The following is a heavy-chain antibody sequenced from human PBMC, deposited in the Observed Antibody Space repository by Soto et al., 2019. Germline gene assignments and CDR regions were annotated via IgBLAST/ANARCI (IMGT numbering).Heavy chain of an antibody. V-gene: IGHV3-15*01. Sequence: EVQLVESGGGLVKPGGSLRLSCAASGFTFNNAWMTWVRQAPGKGLEWVGRIKSKSDGGTPDYAATVKGRFTISRDDSQNMLYLQTNSLETEDTAMYYCTTDPEIFGVASGAFEIWGQGTMVTVSS. CDR3: TTDPEIFGVASGAFEI. CDR1: GFTFNNAW. D-gene: IGHD3-3*01. CDR2: IKSKSDGGTP. J-gene: IGHJ3*02.